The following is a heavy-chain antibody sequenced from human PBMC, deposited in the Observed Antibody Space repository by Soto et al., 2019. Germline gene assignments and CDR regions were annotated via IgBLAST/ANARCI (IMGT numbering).Heavy chain of an antibody. CDR1: GFSFSSYA. V-gene: IGHV3-33*01. Sequence: QVQLVESGGGVVQPGTSLRLSCAASGFSFSSYAMHWVRQAPGKGLEWVAALWYDGSNLNYAQSVKGRFTISRDNSKSTVYLQMNSLKVDDTAVYYCAREINDFVSGYLSWGQGTVVTVSS. J-gene: IGHJ5*02. D-gene: IGHD3-3*01. CDR3: AREINDFVSGYLS. CDR2: LWYDGSNL.